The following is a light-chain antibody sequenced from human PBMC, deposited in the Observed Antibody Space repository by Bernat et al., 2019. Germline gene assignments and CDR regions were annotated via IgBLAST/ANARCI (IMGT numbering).Light chain of an antibody. Sequence: QSVLTQPPSASGTPGRRVTISCSGSSSNIGSNTVNWYQQLPGTAPRLLMYSDNQRPSGVPDRFSGSKSGTSASLAISGLQSEDEADYYCAAWDNSLNGYWVFGGGTKLTVL. J-gene: IGLJ3*02. V-gene: IGLV1-44*01. CDR1: SSNIGSNT. CDR3: AAWDNSLNGYWV. CDR2: SDN.